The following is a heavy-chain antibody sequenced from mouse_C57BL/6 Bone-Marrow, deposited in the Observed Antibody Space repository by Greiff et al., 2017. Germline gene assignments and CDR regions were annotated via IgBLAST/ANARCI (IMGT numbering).Heavy chain of an antibody. CDR3: ARRKDYYAMDY. V-gene: IGHV5-17*01. J-gene: IGHJ4*01. CDR1: GFTFSDYG. CDR2: ISSGSSTI. Sequence: EVQVVESGGGLVKPGGSLKLSCAASGFTFSDYGMHWVRQAPEKGLEWVAYISSGSSTIYYADTVKGRFTISRDTAKNTLFLQMPSLRSEDTAMYYCARRKDYYAMDYWGQGTSVTVSS.